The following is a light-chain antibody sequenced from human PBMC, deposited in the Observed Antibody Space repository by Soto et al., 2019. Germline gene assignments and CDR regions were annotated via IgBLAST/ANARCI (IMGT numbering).Light chain of an antibody. Sequence: EVVMTQSPATLSVSPGDGATLSCRASQSIANNVAWYQQKSAQAPRLLIYGASTRATGISARFSGTGSGTEFTLTITSLQSEDFGVYYCQQYNNWPPITVGQGTRLEI. CDR3: QQYNNWPPIT. CDR2: GAS. CDR1: QSIANN. J-gene: IGKJ5*01. V-gene: IGKV3-15*01.